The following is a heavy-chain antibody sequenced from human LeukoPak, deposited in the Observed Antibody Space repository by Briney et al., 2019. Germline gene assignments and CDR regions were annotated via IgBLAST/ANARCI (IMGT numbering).Heavy chain of an antibody. Sequence: GGSLRLSCAASGFTFSSYWMSWVRQAPGKGLEWVANIKQDGSEKYYVDSVKGRFTISRDNAKNSLYLQMNSLRAEDTAVYYCARRSEIVVVVAATRYGLYYFDYWGQGTLVTVSS. J-gene: IGHJ4*02. V-gene: IGHV3-7*01. CDR2: IKQDGSEK. CDR1: GFTFSSYW. D-gene: IGHD2-15*01. CDR3: ARRSEIVVVVAATRYGLYYFDY.